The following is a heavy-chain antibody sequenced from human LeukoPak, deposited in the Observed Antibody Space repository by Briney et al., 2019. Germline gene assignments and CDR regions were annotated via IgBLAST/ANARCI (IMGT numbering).Heavy chain of an antibody. V-gene: IGHV4-59*11. CDR3: ASRPAGSTWYGVFDY. CDR2: VFNGGST. D-gene: IGHD6-13*01. CDR1: GGSINSRY. Sequence: SETLSLTCSVSGGSINSRYWSWIRQSPGKGLEWIGYVFNGGSTNYNPSLKSRVTMSLDTSRDQFSLRLSSVTAADTAIYYCASRPAGSTWYGVFDYWSQGTLVTVSS. J-gene: IGHJ4*02.